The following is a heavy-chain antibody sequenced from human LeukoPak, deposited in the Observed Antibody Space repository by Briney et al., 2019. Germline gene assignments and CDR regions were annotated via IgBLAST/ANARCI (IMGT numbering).Heavy chain of an antibody. CDR1: GGTFSSYA. CDR2: IIPIFGTA. V-gene: IGHV1-69*05. J-gene: IGHJ4*02. D-gene: IGHD3-9*01. Sequence: GASVELSCKASGGTFSSYAISWVREAPGQGLEWMGGIIPIFGTANYAQKFQGRVTMTRDTSISTAYMELSRLRSDDTAVYYCARDPGPDWLYDYWGQGTLVTVSS. CDR3: ARDPGPDWLYDY.